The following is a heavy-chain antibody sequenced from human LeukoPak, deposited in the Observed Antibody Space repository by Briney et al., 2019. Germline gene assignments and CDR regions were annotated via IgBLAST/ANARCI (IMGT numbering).Heavy chain of an antibody. D-gene: IGHD6-6*01. CDR2: IYYSGST. CDR3: ARSSSRIDYYFDY. V-gene: IGHV4-30-4*01. Sequence: SQTLSLTCTVSGGSISSGDYYWSWIRQPPGKGLEWIGYIYYSGSTYYNPSLKSRVTISVDTSKNQFSLKLSSVTAADTAVYYCARSSSRIDYYFDYWGQGTLVTVSS. J-gene: IGHJ4*02. CDR1: GGSISSGDYY.